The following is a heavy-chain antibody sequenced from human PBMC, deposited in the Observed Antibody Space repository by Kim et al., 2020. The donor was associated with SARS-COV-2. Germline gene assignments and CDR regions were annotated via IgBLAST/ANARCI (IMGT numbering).Heavy chain of an antibody. Sequence: SVKVSCKTSGGTFSTYAMNWVRQAPGQGLEWMGGIIPIFGTTDYAQKFQGRVTITADESTSTTYLELSSLGSEDTAVYYCARPLVELERLTAFDIWGQGTMVTVSP. CDR1: GGTFSTYA. CDR3: ARPLVELERLTAFDI. J-gene: IGHJ3*02. D-gene: IGHD1-1*01. V-gene: IGHV1-69*13. CDR2: IIPIFGTT.